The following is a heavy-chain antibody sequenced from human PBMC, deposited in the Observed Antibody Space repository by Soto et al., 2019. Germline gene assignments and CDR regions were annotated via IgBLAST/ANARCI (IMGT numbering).Heavy chain of an antibody. D-gene: IGHD2-15*01. Sequence: PGGSLRLSCAASGFTFSSYGMHWVRQAPGKGLEWVAVISYDGTNNYYTESVKGRFTISRDNSKNTLFLQMNSLRAEDTAVYFCAKGDCSGGSCYFSAFDIWGQGTMATVSS. CDR3: AKGDCSGGSCYFSAFDI. CDR2: ISYDGTNN. V-gene: IGHV3-30*18. CDR1: GFTFSSYG. J-gene: IGHJ3*02.